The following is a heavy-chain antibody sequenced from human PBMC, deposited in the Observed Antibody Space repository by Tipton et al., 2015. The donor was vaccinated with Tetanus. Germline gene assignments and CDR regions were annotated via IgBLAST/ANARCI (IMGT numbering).Heavy chain of an antibody. J-gene: IGHJ4*02. D-gene: IGHD5-12*01. CDR1: GFAFSSYD. CDR2: LSYDGTHE. V-gene: IGHV3-30*03. Sequence: SLRLSCVASGFAFSSYDMHWVRQTPGKGLEWLAVLSYDGTHEHYADSVKGRFTISRDDAKNSLFLQMNSLRAEDTAVYYCARGPRLLLYYFDSWGQGTLVTVSS. CDR3: ARGPRLLLYYFDS.